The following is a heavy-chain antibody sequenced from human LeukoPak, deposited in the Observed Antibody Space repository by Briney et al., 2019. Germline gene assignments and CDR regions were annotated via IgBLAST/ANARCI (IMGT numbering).Heavy chain of an antibody. V-gene: IGHV4-59*01. Sequence: SSETLSLTCTVSGGSISTYYWNWIRQPPGEGLEWIGYIYYTGSSNYNPSLKSRVTISLDTSKNQFSLKLSSVTAADTAVYYCVRRVVVVTADDKSDAFDVWGQGTVVTVSS. CDR2: IYYTGSS. CDR3: VRRVVVVTADDKSDAFDV. CDR1: GGSISTYY. D-gene: IGHD2-21*02. J-gene: IGHJ3*01.